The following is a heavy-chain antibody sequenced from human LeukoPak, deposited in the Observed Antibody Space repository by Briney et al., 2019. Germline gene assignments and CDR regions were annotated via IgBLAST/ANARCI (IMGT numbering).Heavy chain of an antibody. CDR3: AGRLGIYDFWSGYYLDV. CDR1: GGSISSYY. V-gene: IGHV4-4*07. CDR2: IYISGSGST. J-gene: IGHJ6*04. D-gene: IGHD3-3*01. Sequence: PSETLSLTCTVSGGSISSYYWSWIRQPAGKGLEWIGRIYISGSGSTNYNPSLKSRVTMSVDTSKNQFSLKLSSVTAADTAVYYCAGRLGIYDFWSGYYLDVWGKGTTVTVSS.